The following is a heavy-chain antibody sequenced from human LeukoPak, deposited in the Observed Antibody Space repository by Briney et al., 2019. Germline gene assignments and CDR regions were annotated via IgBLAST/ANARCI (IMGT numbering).Heavy chain of an antibody. V-gene: IGHV3-11*01. CDR2: SSTSGSTI. CDR1: GFTFSDFH. CDR3: AIERADALDI. Sequence: GGSLRLSCAASGFTFSDFHMCWIRQAPGKGLEWVSFSSTSGSTIFYADSVKGRFTISRDNAKNSLYLQMNSLRAEDTAVYYCAIERADALDIWGPGTMVTVSS. J-gene: IGHJ3*02.